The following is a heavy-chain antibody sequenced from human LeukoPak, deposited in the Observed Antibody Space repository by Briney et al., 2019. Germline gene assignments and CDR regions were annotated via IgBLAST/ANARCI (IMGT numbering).Heavy chain of an antibody. V-gene: IGHV3-23*01. CDR3: AREEGPYFDC. CDR2: ISGSGGST. Sequence: GGSLRLSCAASGFTFSSYAMSWVRQAPGKGLEWVSAISGSGGSTYYADSVKGRFTISRDNSKNTLYLQMNSLTGEDTAFYYCAREEGPYFDCWGQGTLLTVSS. CDR1: GFTFSSYA. J-gene: IGHJ4*02.